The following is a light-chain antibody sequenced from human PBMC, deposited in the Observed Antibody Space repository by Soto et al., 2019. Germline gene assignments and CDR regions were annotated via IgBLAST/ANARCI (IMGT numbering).Light chain of an antibody. V-gene: IGLV2-8*01. CDR1: SSDVGTYIY. Sequence: QSALTQPPSASGSPGQSVTISCTGISSDVGTYIYVSWYQHHPGKAPKLIIYEASKRHSGVPDRFSGSKSGDTASLTVSGLQAEDEADYYCGSYAGGNNPYVFGTGTKVTVL. CDR3: GSYAGGNNPYV. J-gene: IGLJ1*01. CDR2: EAS.